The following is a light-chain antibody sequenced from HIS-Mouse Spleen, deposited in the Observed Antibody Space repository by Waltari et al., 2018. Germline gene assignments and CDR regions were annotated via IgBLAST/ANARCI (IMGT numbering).Light chain of an antibody. CDR3: AAWDDSLDGTV. CDR2: SNN. V-gene: IGLV1-44*01. CDR1: SPNIGSNT. Sequence: QSVLTQPPSASGTPGQRVTISCSGSSPNIGSNTVNWYQQRPGTAPTLLIYSNNRRPSGVPDRFSGSKSGTSASLAISGLQSEDEADYYCAAWDDSLDGTVFGGGTKLTVL. J-gene: IGLJ2*01.